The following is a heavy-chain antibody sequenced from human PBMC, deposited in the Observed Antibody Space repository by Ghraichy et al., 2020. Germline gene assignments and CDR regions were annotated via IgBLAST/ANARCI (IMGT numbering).Heavy chain of an antibody. Sequence: SETLYLTCTVSGGSIRSSNFYWGWIRQPPGKGPEWLGSIHHTGSTYHNPSLESRLTISVDTSKNLFSLKLTSVTAADTAVYFCAGSFAVIRYFDLWGRGTLVTVSS. J-gene: IGHJ2*01. CDR2: IHHTGST. D-gene: IGHD2-21*01. CDR1: GGSIRSSNFY. V-gene: IGHV4-39*01. CDR3: AGSFAVIRYFDL.